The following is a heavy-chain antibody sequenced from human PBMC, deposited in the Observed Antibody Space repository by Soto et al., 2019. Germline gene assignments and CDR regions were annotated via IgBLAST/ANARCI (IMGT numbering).Heavy chain of an antibody. CDR3: ARLRWGLMDV. D-gene: IGHD3-3*01. Sequence: PSETLSLTCTVSGGSISSYYWSWIRQPPGKGLEWIGYIYYSGSTNYNPSLKSRVTISVDTSKNQSSLKLSSVTAADTAVYYCARLRWGLMDVWGQGTTVTVSS. V-gene: IGHV4-59*01. CDR2: IYYSGST. J-gene: IGHJ6*02. CDR1: GGSISSYY.